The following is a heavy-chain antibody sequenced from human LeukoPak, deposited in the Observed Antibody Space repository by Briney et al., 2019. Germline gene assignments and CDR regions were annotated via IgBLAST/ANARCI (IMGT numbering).Heavy chain of an antibody. D-gene: IGHD1-26*01. Sequence: GASVKVSCKASGYTFTSYDINWVRQATGQGLEWMGWMNPNSGNTGYAQKFQGRVTITRNTSISTAYMELSSLRSEDTAVYYCARGRRGGSKSLGNYYYYMDVWGKGTTVTVSS. CDR1: GYTFTSYD. CDR2: MNPNSGNT. CDR3: ARGRRGGSKSLGNYYYYMDV. V-gene: IGHV1-8*03. J-gene: IGHJ6*03.